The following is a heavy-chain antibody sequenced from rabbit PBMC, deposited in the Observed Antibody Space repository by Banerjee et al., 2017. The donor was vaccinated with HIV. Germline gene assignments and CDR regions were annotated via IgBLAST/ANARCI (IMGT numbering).Heavy chain of an antibody. Sequence: QSLEESGGDLVKPGASLTLTCTASGFSFSSRYYMCWVRQAPGKGLEWIGCIDAGSSGTTYYASWAKGRFTISKTSSTTVTLQMTSLTAADTATYFCARYYGASSGAYFILWGPGTLVTVS. V-gene: IGHV1S40*01. CDR2: IDAGSSGTT. CDR3: ARYYGASSGAYFIL. J-gene: IGHJ4*01. CDR1: GFSFSSRYY. D-gene: IGHD1-1*01.